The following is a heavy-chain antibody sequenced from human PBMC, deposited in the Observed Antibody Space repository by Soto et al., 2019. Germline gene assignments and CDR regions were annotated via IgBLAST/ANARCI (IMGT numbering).Heavy chain of an antibody. D-gene: IGHD1-26*01. CDR2: IVVGSGNT. J-gene: IGHJ4*02. CDR1: GFTFTSSA. Sequence: QMQLVQSGPEVKKPGTSVKVSCKASGFTFTSSAVQWVRQARGQRLEWIGWIVVGSGNTNYAQKFQERGTITRDMSTSTAYMELSSLRSEDTAVYYCAALSRSGGFSTQVDYWGQGSLVTVSS. V-gene: IGHV1-58*01. CDR3: AALSRSGGFSTQVDY.